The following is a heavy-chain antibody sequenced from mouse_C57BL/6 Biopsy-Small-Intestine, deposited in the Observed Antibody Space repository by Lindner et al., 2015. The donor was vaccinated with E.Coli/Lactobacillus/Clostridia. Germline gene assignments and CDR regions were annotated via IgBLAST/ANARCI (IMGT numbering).Heavy chain of an antibody. Sequence: VQLQESGPELVKPGASVKISCKASGYAFSSSWMNWVKQRPGHGLEWIGEILPGSGSTNYNEKFKGKATFTADTSSNTAYMQLSSLTTEDSAIYYCARSVYDGSSYFDYWGQGTTLTVSS. D-gene: IGHD2-3*01. J-gene: IGHJ2*01. CDR2: ILPGSGST. CDR1: GYAFSSSW. V-gene: IGHV1-9*01. CDR3: ARSVYDGSSYFDY.